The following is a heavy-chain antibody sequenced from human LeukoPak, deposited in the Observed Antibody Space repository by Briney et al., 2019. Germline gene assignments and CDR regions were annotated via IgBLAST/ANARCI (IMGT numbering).Heavy chain of an antibody. CDR1: GFTFSTYN. D-gene: IGHD5-18*01. V-gene: IGHV3-21*01. CDR3: ARDLTAHSYGYIEAVDI. CDR2: ISSSSSYI. J-gene: IGHJ3*02. Sequence: GGSLRLSCSASGFTFSTYNMNWVRQAPGKGLEWVSSISSSSSYIYYADSLKGRFTISRDNAKNSLYLQMNSLRAEDTAVYYCARDLTAHSYGYIEAVDIWGQGTMVTVSS.